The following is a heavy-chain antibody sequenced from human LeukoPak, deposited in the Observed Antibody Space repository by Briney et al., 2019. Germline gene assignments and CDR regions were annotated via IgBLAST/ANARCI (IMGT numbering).Heavy chain of an antibody. CDR1: GFTFSSYW. Sequence: GGSLRLSCAASGFTFSSYWMNWVRQAPGKGLEWVAVISYDGSNKYYADSVKGRFTISRDNSKNTLYLQMNSLRAEDTAVYYCARDRCTNGVCYYFDYWGQGTLVTVSS. CDR3: ARDRCTNGVCYYFDY. CDR2: ISYDGSNK. D-gene: IGHD2-8*01. J-gene: IGHJ4*02. V-gene: IGHV3-30-3*01.